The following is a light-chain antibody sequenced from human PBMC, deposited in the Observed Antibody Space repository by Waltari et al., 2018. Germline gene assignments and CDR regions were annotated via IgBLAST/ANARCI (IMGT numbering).Light chain of an antibody. CDR2: DST. J-gene: IGLJ1*01. Sequence: QSVLPQPPSLSGAPVQRLTLSCTRSSSTTGAGYRFQSYQQFPGTDPKLLICDSTNRTSGVAARFSGSKSGTSASLAITGLQAEDEADYYCQSYDSSLRGFYVFGTGTKVTV. CDR3: QSYDSSLRGFYV. V-gene: IGLV1-40*01. CDR1: SSTTGAGYR.